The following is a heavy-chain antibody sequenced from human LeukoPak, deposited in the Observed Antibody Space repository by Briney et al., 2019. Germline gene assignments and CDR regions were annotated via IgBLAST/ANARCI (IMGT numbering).Heavy chain of an antibody. CDR3: ARAPGYSSGWGVY. J-gene: IGHJ4*02. CDR1: GFTVSSNY. V-gene: IGHV3-53*01. CDR2: IYSGGST. Sequence: GGSLRLSCTASGFTVSSNYMSWVRQAPGKGLEWVSVIYSGGSTYYADSVKGRFTISRDNSKNTLYLQMNSLRAEDTAVYYCARAPGYSSGWGVYWGQGTLVTVSS. D-gene: IGHD6-19*01.